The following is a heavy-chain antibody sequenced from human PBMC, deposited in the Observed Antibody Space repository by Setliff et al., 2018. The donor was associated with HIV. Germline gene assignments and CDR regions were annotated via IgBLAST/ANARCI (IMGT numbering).Heavy chain of an antibody. Sequence: SVKVSCKASGDTFTSYVISWVRQAPGQGLEWMGGIVLMSNTADYAPKFQGRVTITRDTSANTAYMELSSLRSEDTAFYYCARGTGPTDWLTDYWGQGALVTVSS. CDR1: GDTFTSYV. J-gene: IGHJ4*02. D-gene: IGHD3-9*01. V-gene: IGHV1-69*05. CDR3: ARGTGPTDWLTDY. CDR2: IVLMSNTA.